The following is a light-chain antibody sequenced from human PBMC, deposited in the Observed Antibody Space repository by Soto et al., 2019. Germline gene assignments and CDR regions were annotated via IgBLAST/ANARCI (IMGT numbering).Light chain of an antibody. Sequence: DIQMTQSPSTPSASVGDRVTITCRARQSISSWLAWYQQKPGKAPKLLIYDASILESGVPSRFSGSGSGTEFSLTISSLQPDDFATYYCQQYNSYRTFGQGTKVEIK. J-gene: IGKJ1*01. CDR1: QSISSW. CDR3: QQYNSYRT. V-gene: IGKV1-5*01. CDR2: DAS.